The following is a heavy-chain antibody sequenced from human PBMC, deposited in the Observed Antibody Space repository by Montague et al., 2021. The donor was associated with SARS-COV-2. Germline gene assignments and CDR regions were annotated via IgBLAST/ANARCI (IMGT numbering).Heavy chain of an antibody. CDR2: IKQSGST. J-gene: IGHJ4*02. D-gene: IGHD3-22*01. Sequence: SETLSLTCGVYGGSFGDDHWSWIRQPPGKGLEWIGDIKQSGSTNYNPSLKSRVTISVETSKNQFSLKLTSVTAADTAVYFCARGPLSVSMIVVVFTSASYYFDYWGQGAKVTVSS. CDR1: GGSFGDDH. CDR3: ARGPLSVSMIVVVFTSASYYFDY. V-gene: IGHV4-34*01.